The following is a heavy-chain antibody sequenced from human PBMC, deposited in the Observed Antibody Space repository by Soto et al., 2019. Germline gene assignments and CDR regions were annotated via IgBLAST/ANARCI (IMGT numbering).Heavy chain of an antibody. CDR2: NYHSGST. D-gene: IGHD6-25*01. V-gene: IGHV4-30-2*01. CDR1: GGSISSGGYS. J-gene: IGHJ6*02. CDR3: ARGQAASYGMDV. Sequence: SETLSLTCAVSGGSISSGGYSWSWIRQPPGKDLDWIGYNYHSGSTYYTPSLKSRDTISVDRYKNQFSLKLSSVTAADAAVYYCARGQAASYGMDVWGQGTTVTVSS.